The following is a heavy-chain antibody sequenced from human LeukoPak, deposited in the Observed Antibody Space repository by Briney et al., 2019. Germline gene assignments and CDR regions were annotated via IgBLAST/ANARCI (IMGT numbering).Heavy chain of an antibody. J-gene: IGHJ3*02. CDR2: IYYSGSA. Sequence: SETLSLTCTVSGGSINSANYYWGSIRQPPGKGLEWIGSIYYSGSAYYSSSLKSRVTILVDTSKNQSSLKLSSVTAAETAVYYCARDSVGGIGHDAFDIWGQGTMATVSS. CDR3: ARDSVGGIGHDAFDI. CDR1: GGSINSANYY. D-gene: IGHD3-16*02. V-gene: IGHV4-39*07.